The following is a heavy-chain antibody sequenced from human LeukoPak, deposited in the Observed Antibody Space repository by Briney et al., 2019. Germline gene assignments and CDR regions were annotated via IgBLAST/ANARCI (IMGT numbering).Heavy chain of an antibody. CDR2: IYHGGTT. CDR3: ARLIADCSSTTCYLYYFDY. CDR1: GSSISSGYY. D-gene: IGHD2-2*01. J-gene: IGHJ4*02. Sequence: PSETLSLTCAISGSSISSGYYWGWIRQPPGKGLDWIGSIYHGGTTYYNPSLKSRVTISVDTSKNQFSLKLTSVTAADTAVYYCARLIADCSSTTCYLYYFDYWGPGTLVTVSS. V-gene: IGHV4-38-2*01.